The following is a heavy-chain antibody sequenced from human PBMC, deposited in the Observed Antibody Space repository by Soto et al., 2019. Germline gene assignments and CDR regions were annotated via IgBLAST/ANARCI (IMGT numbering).Heavy chain of an antibody. J-gene: IGHJ6*02. Sequence: SETLSLNCAFSGGPIRAYHWTWIRQPPGKGLEWIGYVLYSGNTKYNPSLKSRLTLSLDTSQNQFSLHLTSVIAADSASYFCARATTVTSSFFYYGLDVWGQGTTVT. D-gene: IGHD4-17*01. CDR2: VLYSGNT. CDR3: ARATTVTSSFFYYGLDV. V-gene: IGHV4-59*12. CDR1: GGPIRAYH.